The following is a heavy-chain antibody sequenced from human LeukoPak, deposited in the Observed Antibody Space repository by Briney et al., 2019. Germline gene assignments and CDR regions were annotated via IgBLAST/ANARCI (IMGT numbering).Heavy chain of an antibody. V-gene: IGHV4-34*01. CDR3: ARVVVSGYSGYSSNYYYYYYMDV. Sequence: SETLSLTCAVYGGSFSGYYWSWIRQPPGKGLEWIGEINHSGSTNYNPSLKSRVTISVDTSKNQFSLKLSSVTAADTAVYYCARVVVSGYSGYSSNYYYYYYMDVWGKGTTVTISS. J-gene: IGHJ6*03. CDR2: INHSGST. CDR1: GGSFSGYY. D-gene: IGHD5-12*01.